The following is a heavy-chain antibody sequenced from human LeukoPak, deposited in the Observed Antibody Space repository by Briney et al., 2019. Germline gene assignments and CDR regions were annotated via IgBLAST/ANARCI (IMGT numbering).Heavy chain of an antibody. Sequence: ASVKVSCKASGGTLSNYAISGVRQAPGQGLEWLGGIIPMFGTAKYAQKFQGRVTITTDESTTTAYMELISLRFEDTAVYYCLRRQALRGRHRAFDPWGQGTLVTVTS. CDR1: GGTLSNYA. V-gene: IGHV1-69*05. D-gene: IGHD6-25*01. CDR2: IIPMFGTA. J-gene: IGHJ5*02. CDR3: LRRQALRGRHRAFDP.